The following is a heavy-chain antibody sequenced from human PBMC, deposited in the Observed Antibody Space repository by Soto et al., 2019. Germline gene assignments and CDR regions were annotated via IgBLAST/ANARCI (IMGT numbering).Heavy chain of an antibody. CDR1: GGSISSGDYY. Sequence: PSETLSLTCTVSGGSISSGDYYGSWIRQPPGKGLEWIGYIYYSGSTYCNPSLKSRVTISVDTSKNQFSLKLSSVTAADTAVYYCARGGPFTAMALGLDYWGQGTLVTVSS. J-gene: IGHJ4*02. CDR2: IYYSGST. D-gene: IGHD5-18*01. CDR3: ARGGPFTAMALGLDY. V-gene: IGHV4-30-4*01.